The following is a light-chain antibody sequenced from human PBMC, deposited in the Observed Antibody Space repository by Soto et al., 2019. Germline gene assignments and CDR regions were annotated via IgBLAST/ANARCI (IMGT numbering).Light chain of an antibody. CDR3: QQYGSSHT. CDR1: QSVSSSY. J-gene: IGKJ5*01. CDR2: GAS. V-gene: IGKV3-20*01. Sequence: EIELTPSPGTLSLNPGEGATLSCRASQSVSSSYIAWYQQRPGQTPSLLIYGASTRATGIPARFSGSVSGSDFILTINRLEPEDFAVYYCQQYGSSHTFGQGTRLEIK.